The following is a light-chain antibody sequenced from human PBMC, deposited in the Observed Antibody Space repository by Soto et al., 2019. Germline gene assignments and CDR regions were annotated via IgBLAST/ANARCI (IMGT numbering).Light chain of an antibody. CDR2: EVS. CDR3: CSYAGSSTWVV. J-gene: IGLJ2*01. Sequence: QSALTQPASVSGSPGQSITISCTGTSSDVGSYNLVSWYQQPPGKAPKLMIYEVSKRPSGVSNRFSGSKSGNTASLTISGLQAEDEADYYCCSYAGSSTWVVFGGGTKLTVL. CDR1: SSDVGSYNL. V-gene: IGLV2-23*02.